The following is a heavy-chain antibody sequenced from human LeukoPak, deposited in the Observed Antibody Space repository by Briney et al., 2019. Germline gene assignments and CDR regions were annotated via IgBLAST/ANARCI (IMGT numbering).Heavy chain of an antibody. CDR3: ARRRYESSGHFDY. CDR1: GFTFNSYA. Sequence: PGGSLRLSCVASGFTFNSYAMSWVRQAPGKGLDWVSAITGLGSVDNAGSVRGRFTISRDNSKSTLFLQMDSLKPEDTATYYCARRRYESSGHFDYWGQGALVTVSS. CDR2: ITGLGSV. J-gene: IGHJ4*02. V-gene: IGHV3-23*01. D-gene: IGHD3-22*01.